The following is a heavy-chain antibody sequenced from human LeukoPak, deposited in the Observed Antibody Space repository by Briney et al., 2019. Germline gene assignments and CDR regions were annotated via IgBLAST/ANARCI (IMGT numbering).Heavy chain of an antibody. CDR2: IYYSGST. Sequence: SETLSLTCTVSGGSVSSGSYYWSWIRQPPGKGLEWIGYIYYSGSTNYNPSLKSRVTVSVDTSKNQFSLKLSSVTAADTAVYYCASANYGSGSYYIDYWGQGTLVTVSS. D-gene: IGHD3-10*01. V-gene: IGHV4-61*01. CDR1: GGSVSSGSYY. CDR3: ASANYGSGSYYIDY. J-gene: IGHJ4*02.